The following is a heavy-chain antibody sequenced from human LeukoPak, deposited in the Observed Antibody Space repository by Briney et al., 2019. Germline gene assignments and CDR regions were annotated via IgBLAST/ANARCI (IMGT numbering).Heavy chain of an antibody. J-gene: IGHJ1*01. D-gene: IGHD6-6*01. CDR2: IISNAERT. CDR3: VRSSTAAYNTAAALGGYFQH. V-gene: IGHV3-64*01. Sequence: GGSLRLFCTASGFTFCTYRMHWVRQAPGKGLEYISAIISNAERTYYSKSVKGRFIISRDNSKNTMFLEMGSLRPDDTAVYYCVRSSTAAYNTAAALGGYFQHWGQGTLVTVSS. CDR1: GFTFCTYR.